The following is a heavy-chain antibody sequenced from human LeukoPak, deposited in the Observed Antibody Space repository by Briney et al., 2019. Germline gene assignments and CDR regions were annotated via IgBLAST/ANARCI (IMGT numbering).Heavy chain of an antibody. CDR1: GGSISSYY. CDR2: IYYSGSP. D-gene: IGHD1-26*01. CDR3: ARMVVGGTDYYYGMDV. V-gene: IGHV4-59*01. J-gene: IGHJ6*02. Sequence: PSETLSLTCTVSGGSISSYYWSWIRQPPGKGLEWIGYIYYSGSPNYNPSLKSRVTISVDTSKNQFSLTLSSVTAADTAVYYCARMVVGGTDYYYGMDVWGQGPTVTVSS.